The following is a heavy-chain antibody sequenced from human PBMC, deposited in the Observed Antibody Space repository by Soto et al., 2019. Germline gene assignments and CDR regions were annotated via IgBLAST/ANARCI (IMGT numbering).Heavy chain of an antibody. CDR1: DFSFGNYW. CDR3: ARERDSGDHFP. J-gene: IGHJ5*02. CDR2: INSGGSFA. Sequence: EEQLVESGGGLVQLGGSLRLSCAASDFSFGNYWMHWVRQAPGKGLAWVSRINSGGSFASYADSVKGRFTISRDNAKNTLYLQMDSLRAEDTAIYYCARERDSGDHFPWGQGTLVTVSS. V-gene: IGHV3-74*01. D-gene: IGHD4-17*01.